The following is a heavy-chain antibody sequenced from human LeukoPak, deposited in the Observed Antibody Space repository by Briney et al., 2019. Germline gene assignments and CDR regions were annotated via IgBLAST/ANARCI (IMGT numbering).Heavy chain of an antibody. CDR1: GSTFRSYR. CDR3: ARETYGSGSYYSKSFDY. D-gene: IGHD3-10*01. CDR2: ISSSSIYI. J-gene: IGHJ4*02. V-gene: IGHV3-21*01. Sequence: PGGPLRPSCAASGSTFRSYRLNWVGQAPGKGLEWVSSISSSSIYIYYADSVKGRFTISRDNAKNSLYLQMNSLRAEDTAVYYWARETYGSGSYYSKSFDYGGKGTLVSVS.